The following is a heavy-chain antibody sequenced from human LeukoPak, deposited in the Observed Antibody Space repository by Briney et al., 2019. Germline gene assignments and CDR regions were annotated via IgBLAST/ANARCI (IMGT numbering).Heavy chain of an antibody. CDR3: RRLNWGSGGYFGF. Sequence: SETMSLTCAVYAGSCSGYYWSWIRQPPGKGLECIGEINHSGRTNYHPSLKRRVTISVETSKNHITVTLNAGTPADKPWYNRRRLNWGSGGYFGFWGQGTRV. CDR2: INHSGRT. CDR1: AGSCSGYY. J-gene: IGHJ1*01. D-gene: IGHD7-27*01. V-gene: IGHV4-34*01.